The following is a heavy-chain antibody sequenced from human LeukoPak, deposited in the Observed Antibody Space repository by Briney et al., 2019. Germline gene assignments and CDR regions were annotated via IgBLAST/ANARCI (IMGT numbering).Heavy chain of an antibody. CDR1: GYTFTSYD. CDR2: IIPMFAIA. CDR3: ARGAEGSSTLASHLDYFDY. Sequence: SVKVSCKASGYTFTSYDINWVRRAPGQGLEWMGRIIPMFAIANYAQKFQGRVTITADKSTSTAYMELSSLRSEDTAIYYCARGAEGSSTLASHLDYFDYWGQGTLVTVSS. J-gene: IGHJ4*02. D-gene: IGHD6-13*01. V-gene: IGHV1-69*04.